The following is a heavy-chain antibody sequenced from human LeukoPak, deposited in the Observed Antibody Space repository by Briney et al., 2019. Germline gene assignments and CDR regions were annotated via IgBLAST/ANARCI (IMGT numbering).Heavy chain of an antibody. CDR1: GYTLTELS. D-gene: IGHD1-26*01. V-gene: IGHV1-24*01. CDR2: FDPEDGET. J-gene: IGHJ3*02. Sequence: ASVKVSCKVSGYTLTELSMHWVRQAPGKGLEWMGGFDPEDGETIYAQKFRGRVTMTEDTSTDTACMELSSLRSEDTAVYYCATYAPYSGSPGGAFDIWGQGTMVTVSS. CDR3: ATYAPYSGSPGGAFDI.